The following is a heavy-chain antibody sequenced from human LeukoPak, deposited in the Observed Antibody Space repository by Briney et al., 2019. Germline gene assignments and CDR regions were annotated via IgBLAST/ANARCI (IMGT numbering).Heavy chain of an antibody. V-gene: IGHV3-30-3*01. CDR2: ISYDGSNK. CDR3: ARDRVGATDYFDY. J-gene: IGHJ4*02. Sequence: GKSLRLSCAASGFTFSGYPIHWVRQAPGKGLEWVAVISYDGSNKYYADSVKGRFTISRDNSKNTLYLQMNSLRAEDTAVYYCARDRVGATDYFDYWGQGTLVTVSS. D-gene: IGHD1-26*01. CDR1: GFTFSGYP.